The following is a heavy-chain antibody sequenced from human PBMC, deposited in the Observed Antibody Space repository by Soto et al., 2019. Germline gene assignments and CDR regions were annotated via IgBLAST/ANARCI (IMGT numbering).Heavy chain of an antibody. CDR1: GYTFTGYY. J-gene: IGHJ6*02. D-gene: IGHD3-3*01. V-gene: IGHV1-2*04. CDR2: INPNSGGT. Sequence: QVQLVQSGAEVKKPGASVKVSCKASGYTFTGYYMHWVRQAPGQGLEWMGWINPNSGGTNYAQKLQGWVTMTRDTSISTAYMELSRLRSDDTAVYYCARDRIAYDFWSGYYTQTGYGMDVWGQGTTVTVSS. CDR3: ARDRIAYDFWSGYYTQTGYGMDV.